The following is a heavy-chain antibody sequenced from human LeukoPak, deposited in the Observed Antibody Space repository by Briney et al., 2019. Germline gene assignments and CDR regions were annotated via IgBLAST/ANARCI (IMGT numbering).Heavy chain of an antibody. D-gene: IGHD5-18*01. Sequence: GGSLRLSCAASGFTFDDYTMHWVRQAPGKGLEWVSLISWDGGSTYYADSVKGRFTISRDNSKNSLYLQMNGLRTEDTALYYCAKDIAAMAIDASDIWGQGTMVTVSS. CDR1: GFTFDDYT. V-gene: IGHV3-43*01. J-gene: IGHJ3*02. CDR3: AKDIAAMAIDASDI. CDR2: ISWDGGST.